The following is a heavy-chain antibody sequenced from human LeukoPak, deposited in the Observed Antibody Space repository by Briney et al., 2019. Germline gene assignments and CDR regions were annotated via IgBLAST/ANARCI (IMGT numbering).Heavy chain of an antibody. D-gene: IGHD4-17*01. Sequence: KVSCKASGYTFSGSTMHWVRQASGKGLEWVGRIRNKANSYATAYAESVKGRFTISRDDSKNTVYLQMNSLKTEDTAVYYCTGQPNYGDYPNWGQGALVTVSS. CDR2: IRNKANSYAT. V-gene: IGHV3-73*01. CDR1: GYTFSGST. CDR3: TGQPNYGDYPN. J-gene: IGHJ4*02.